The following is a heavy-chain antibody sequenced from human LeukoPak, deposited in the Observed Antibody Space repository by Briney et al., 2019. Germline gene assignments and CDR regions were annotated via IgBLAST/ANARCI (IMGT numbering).Heavy chain of an antibody. CDR3: ARAHCSAGSCYLYFDY. J-gene: IGHJ4*02. D-gene: IGHD2-15*01. CDR1: GGSISSGSYY. V-gene: IGHV4-61*02. Sequence: SETLSLTCTVSGGSISSGSYYWSWIRQPAGRGLEWIGRIYTSGSTNYNPSLKSRVTISVDTSKNQFSLKLSSVTAADTAVYYCARAHCSAGSCYLYFDYWGQGTLVTVSS. CDR2: IYTSGST.